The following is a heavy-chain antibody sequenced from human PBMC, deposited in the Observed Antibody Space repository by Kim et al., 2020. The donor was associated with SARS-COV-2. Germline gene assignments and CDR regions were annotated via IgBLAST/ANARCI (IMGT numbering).Heavy chain of an antibody. CDR2: ISSSSSNI. V-gene: IGHV3-21*04. D-gene: IGHD6-19*01. Sequence: GGSLRLSCAASGFTFSSYSMNWVRQAPGKGLEWVSCISSSSSNIYYADSVTGRVTISRDNAKTSMYPQMNSMRAEDTAVYYCARDFAAGRAYYYYMDVW. J-gene: IGHJ6*03. CDR3: ARDFAAGRAYYYYMDV. CDR1: GFTFSSYS.